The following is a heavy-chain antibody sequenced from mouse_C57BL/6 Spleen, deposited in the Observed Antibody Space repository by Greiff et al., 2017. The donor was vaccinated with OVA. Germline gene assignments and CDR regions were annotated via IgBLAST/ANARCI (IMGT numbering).Heavy chain of an antibody. J-gene: IGHJ1*03. CDR3: ARWAAGPDWYFDV. V-gene: IGHV1-26*01. CDR1: GYTFTDYY. Sequence: EVQLQQSGPELVKPGASVKISCKASGYTFTDYYMNWVKQSHGKSLEWIGDINPNNGGTSYNQKFKGKATLTVDKSSSTAYMELRSLTSEDSAVYYCARWAAGPDWYFDVWGTGTTVTVSS. D-gene: IGHD6-2*01. CDR2: INPNNGGT.